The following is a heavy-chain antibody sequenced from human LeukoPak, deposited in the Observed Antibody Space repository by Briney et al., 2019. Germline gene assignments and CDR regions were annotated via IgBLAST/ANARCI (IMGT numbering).Heavy chain of an antibody. Sequence: ATVKISCKASGYTFTDYYMHWVQQAPGKGLEWMGRVDPEDGETIYAEKFQGRVTITADTSTDTAYMELSSLRSEDTAVYYCATGHRWELPYYFDYWGQGTLVTVSS. CDR1: GYTFTDYY. D-gene: IGHD1-26*01. V-gene: IGHV1-69-2*01. J-gene: IGHJ4*02. CDR2: VDPEDGET. CDR3: ATGHRWELPYYFDY.